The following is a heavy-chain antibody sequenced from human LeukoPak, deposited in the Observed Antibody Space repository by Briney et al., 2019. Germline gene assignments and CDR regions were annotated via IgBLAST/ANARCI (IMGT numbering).Heavy chain of an antibody. CDR3: ASTSGSFSGRIGY. D-gene: IGHD1-26*01. V-gene: IGHV3-43*01. Sequence: GSLRLSCAASGFTFDDYTMHWVRQAPGKGLEWVPLISWDGGSTYYADSVKGRFTISRDNSKNTVYLQMNSLRAEDTAVYYCASTSGSFSGRIGYWGQGTLVTVSS. CDR2: ISWDGGST. CDR1: GFTFDDYT. J-gene: IGHJ4*02.